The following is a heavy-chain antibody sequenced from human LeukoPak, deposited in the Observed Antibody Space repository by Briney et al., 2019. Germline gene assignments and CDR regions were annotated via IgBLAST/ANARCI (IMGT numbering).Heavy chain of an antibody. J-gene: IGHJ5*02. D-gene: IGHD3-16*01. Sequence: ASVKVSCKASGYFFTGYHVHWVRQAPGQGLEWMGRINIDNGDTNSAQKFQGRITMGRDTSISTAYMELTWLTSDDTAVYYCAGLGSIMQERIDPWGQGTPVTVSS. CDR3: AGLGSIMQERIDP. V-gene: IGHV1-2*02. CDR2: INIDNGDT. CDR1: GYFFTGYH.